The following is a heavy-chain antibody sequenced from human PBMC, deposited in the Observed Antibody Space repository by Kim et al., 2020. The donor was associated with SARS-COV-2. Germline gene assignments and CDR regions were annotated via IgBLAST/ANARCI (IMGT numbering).Heavy chain of an antibody. CDR2: IHPVDSDI. D-gene: IGHD1-26*01. J-gene: IGHJ4*02. V-gene: IGHV5-51*01. CDR3: VRQDLSGTYFDY. Sequence: GESLKISCKATGYSFTTYWIGWVRQMPGKGLEWMGFIHPVDSDIRYSPSFEGQVIISADRSTRTASLRWSSLKASDTAMYYCVRQDLSGTYFDYWGQGTLVTVSA. CDR1: GYSFTTYW.